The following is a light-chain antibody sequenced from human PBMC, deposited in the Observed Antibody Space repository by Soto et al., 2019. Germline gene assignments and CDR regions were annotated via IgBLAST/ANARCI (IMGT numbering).Light chain of an antibody. Sequence: QSALTQPASVSGSPGQSITISCTGTSSDVGGYNSVSWYQVHPGKAPKLILYDVSDRPSGVSYRFSGSKSGNTASLTISGLQAADEADYFCSSFTSSMTNVFGSGTKLTVL. CDR3: SSFTSSMTNV. V-gene: IGLV2-14*03. CDR1: SSDVGGYNS. CDR2: DVS. J-gene: IGLJ6*01.